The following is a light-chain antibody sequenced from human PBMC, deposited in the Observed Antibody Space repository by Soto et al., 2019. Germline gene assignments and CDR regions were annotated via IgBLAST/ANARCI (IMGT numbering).Light chain of an antibody. CDR2: KAS. Sequence: DIQMTQSPSTLSASVGDRVTITCRASQSISSWLAWYQQKPGKAPKLLIYKASSLESGVPSRFSGSGSGTEFTRTISSLQPDDFATYYCQQYNSDQYTFGQGTKLEIK. J-gene: IGKJ2*01. CDR3: QQYNSDQYT. CDR1: QSISSW. V-gene: IGKV1-5*03.